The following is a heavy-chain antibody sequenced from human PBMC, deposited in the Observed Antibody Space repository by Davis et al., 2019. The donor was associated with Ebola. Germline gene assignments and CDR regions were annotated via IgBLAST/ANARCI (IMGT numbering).Heavy chain of an antibody. CDR2: LYNSGRA. CDR1: VGSISSVPSS. CDR3: ARIVTVTREFDY. Sequence: LSLSSLFPVGSISSVPSSWSWIGQHPGRGWEWLGSLYNSGRAYYNPSLKSRVLISTDTSKNQFSLRLNSVTAADTAMYYCARIVTVTREFDYWGQGTLVTVSS. V-gene: IGHV4-31*03. J-gene: IGHJ4*02. D-gene: IGHD4-11*01.